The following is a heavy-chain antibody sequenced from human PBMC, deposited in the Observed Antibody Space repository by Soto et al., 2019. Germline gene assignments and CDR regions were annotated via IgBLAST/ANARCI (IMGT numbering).Heavy chain of an antibody. J-gene: IGHJ4*02. CDR3: AKDHPDPDYDFWSGYWPY. CDR2: ISGSGGST. D-gene: IGHD3-3*01. Sequence: PGGSLRLSCAASGFTFSNYAMSWVRQAPGKGLEWVSAISGSGGSTYYADSVKGRFTISRDNSKNTLYLQMNSLRAEDTAVYYCAKDHPDPDYDFWSGYWPYWGQGTLVTVSS. CDR1: GFTFSNYA. V-gene: IGHV3-23*01.